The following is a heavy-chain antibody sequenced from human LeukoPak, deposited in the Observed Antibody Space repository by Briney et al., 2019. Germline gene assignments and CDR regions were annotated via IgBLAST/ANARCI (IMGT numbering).Heavy chain of an antibody. CDR1: GGSFSGYY. CDR2: INHSGST. J-gene: IGHJ4*02. V-gene: IGHV4-34*01. CDR3: AREITVTRPFDY. D-gene: IGHD4-17*01. Sequence: SETLSLTCAVYGGSFSGYYWSWIRQPPGKGLEWIGEINHSGSTNYNPSLKSRVTISVDTSKNQFSLNLTSVTAADTAVYYCAREITVTRPFDYWGQGTLVTVSS.